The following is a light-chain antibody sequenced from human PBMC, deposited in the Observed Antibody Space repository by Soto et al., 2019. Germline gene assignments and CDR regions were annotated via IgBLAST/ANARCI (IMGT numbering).Light chain of an antibody. V-gene: IGKV1-8*01. Sequence: IRLAQSPSSFSASTGDRVTITCRASQGISSFLAWYQQESGKAPKRLMYAASTLQSGVTSRCSGCGAGTEFTLTISSLQPDDVATYYCQQYNSYWGTFGQGTKVDIK. CDR3: QQYNSYWGT. CDR1: QGISSF. J-gene: IGKJ1*01. CDR2: AAS.